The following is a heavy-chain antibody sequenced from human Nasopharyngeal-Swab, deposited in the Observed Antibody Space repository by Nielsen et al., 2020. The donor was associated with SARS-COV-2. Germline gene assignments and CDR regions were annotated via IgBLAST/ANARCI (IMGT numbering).Heavy chain of an antibody. Sequence: SETLSFTCAVYGGSFSGYYWSWIRQPPGKGLEWIGEINHSGSTNYNPSLKSRVTISVDTSKNQFSLKLSSVTAADTAVYYCARGNGYYYDSSGYYYGYWGQGTLVTVSS. J-gene: IGHJ4*02. CDR3: ARGNGYYYDSSGYYYGY. V-gene: IGHV4-34*01. CDR1: GGSFSGYY. CDR2: INHSGST. D-gene: IGHD3-22*01.